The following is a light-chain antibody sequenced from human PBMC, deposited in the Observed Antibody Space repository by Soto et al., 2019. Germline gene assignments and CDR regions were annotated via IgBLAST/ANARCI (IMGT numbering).Light chain of an antibody. CDR1: QTISSY. CDR3: QHRMNWPLT. CDR2: DAS. V-gene: IGKV3-11*01. J-gene: IGKJ5*01. Sequence: IVLTQSPATLSFSARERATLSCRASQTISSYLLWYQQKPGQAPRLLIYDASNRATGIPARFSGSGSETDFTLTISSLEPEDFAVYYCQHRMNWPLTFGQGTRLEI.